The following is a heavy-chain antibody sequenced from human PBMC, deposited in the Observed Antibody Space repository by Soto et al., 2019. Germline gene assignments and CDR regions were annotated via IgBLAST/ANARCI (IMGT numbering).Heavy chain of an antibody. V-gene: IGHV1-18*01. CDR3: ARDPMVRGRYDGMDV. Sequence: QVHLVQSGAEVKKPGASVKVSCKASGYTFSNYGITWVRQAPGQGLEWMGWISAYNGNTNYAQTLLGRVILDTDTSTNTADMELRSLRSDDTAVYYFARDPMVRGRYDGMDVWGQGTTVTVSS. J-gene: IGHJ6*02. D-gene: IGHD3-10*01. CDR2: ISAYNGNT. CDR1: GYTFSNYG.